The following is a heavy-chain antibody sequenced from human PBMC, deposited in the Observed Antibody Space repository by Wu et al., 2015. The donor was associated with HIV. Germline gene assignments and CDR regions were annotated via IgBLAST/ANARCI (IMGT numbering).Heavy chain of an antibody. Sequence: QLVQSGAEVKKPGSSVKVSCKASGGTFSSYAISWVRQAPGQGLEWMGRIIPIFGTANYAQKFQGRVTITADESTSTAYMELSSLRSEDTAVYYCAREGEMATRLGYYYYGMDVWGQGTTVTVSS. CDR2: IIPIFGTA. J-gene: IGHJ6*02. D-gene: IGHD5-24*01. CDR3: AREGEMATRLGYYYYGMDV. CDR1: GGTFSSYA. V-gene: IGHV1-69*13.